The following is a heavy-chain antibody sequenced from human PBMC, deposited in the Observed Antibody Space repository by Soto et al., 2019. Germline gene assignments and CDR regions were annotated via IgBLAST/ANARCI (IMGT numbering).Heavy chain of an antibody. J-gene: IGHJ5*02. D-gene: IGHD3-22*01. Sequence: QVQLQESGPGLVKPSETLSLTCTVSGGSISTSTYYWGWIRQPPEKGLEWIGSVYYSGSTYYNPSLKSRLTISVATPNNQFSLKLSSVTAADTAVYHCARLRGYYYVTWGQGTLVTVSS. CDR3: ARLRGYYYVT. CDR2: VYYSGST. CDR1: GGSISTSTYY. V-gene: IGHV4-39*01.